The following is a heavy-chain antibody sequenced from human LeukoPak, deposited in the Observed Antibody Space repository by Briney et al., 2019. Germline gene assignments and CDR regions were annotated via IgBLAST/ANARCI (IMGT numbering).Heavy chain of an antibody. V-gene: IGHV3-21*01. J-gene: IGHJ3*02. Sequence: PGGSLRLSCAASGFTFSSYSMNWVRQAPGKGLEWVSSISSSSSYIYYADSVKGRFTISRDNAKNSLYLQMNSLRAEDTAVYYCARTYHGLGVEQQLVDAFDIWGQGTMVTVSS. CDR2: ISSSSSYI. D-gene: IGHD6-13*01. CDR1: GFTFSSYS. CDR3: ARTYHGLGVEQQLVDAFDI.